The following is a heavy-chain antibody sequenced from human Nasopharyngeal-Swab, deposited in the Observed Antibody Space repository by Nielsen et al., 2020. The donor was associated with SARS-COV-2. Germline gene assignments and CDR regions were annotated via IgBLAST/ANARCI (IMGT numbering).Heavy chain of an antibody. CDR3: TTDLGP. CDR2: IKSKTDGGTT. Sequence: GESLKISCAASGFTFSSYGMHWVRQAPGKGLEWVGRIKSKTDGGTTDYAAPVKGRFTISRDDSKNTLYLQMNSLKTEDTAVYYCTTDLGPWGQGTLVTVSS. V-gene: IGHV3-15*01. J-gene: IGHJ5*02. CDR1: GFTFSSYG.